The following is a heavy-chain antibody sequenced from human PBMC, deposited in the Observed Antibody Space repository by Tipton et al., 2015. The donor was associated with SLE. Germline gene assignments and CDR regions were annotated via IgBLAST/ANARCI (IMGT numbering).Heavy chain of an antibody. CDR1: GFTFDDYG. Sequence: SLRLSCAASGFTFDDYGMNWVRQAPGKGLEWVSGINWKGGSTGYADSVKGRFTISRDNAKNSLYVQMNILRAEDTALYYCARVSVPAAFFDAFDIWGQGTMVTVSS. V-gene: IGHV3-20*04. CDR3: ARVSVPAAFFDAFDI. CDR2: INWKGGST. D-gene: IGHD2-2*01. J-gene: IGHJ3*02.